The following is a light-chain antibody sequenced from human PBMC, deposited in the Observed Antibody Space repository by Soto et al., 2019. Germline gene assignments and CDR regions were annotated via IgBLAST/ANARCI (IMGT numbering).Light chain of an antibody. V-gene: IGKV3-15*01. CDR2: GAS. Sequence: EIVMTQSPATVPVSPGERVTLSCRASQSVSIDLAGYQQKPGQAPRLLIYGASTRATDIPPSFTGSGSGTEFTLASSSLQSEDIAVYYCQQYNKWPQTFGQGTKVEIK. CDR3: QQYNKWPQT. J-gene: IGKJ1*01. CDR1: QSVSID.